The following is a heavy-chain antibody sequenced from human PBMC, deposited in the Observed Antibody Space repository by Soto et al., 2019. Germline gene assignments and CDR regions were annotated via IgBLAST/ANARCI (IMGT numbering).Heavy chain of an antibody. J-gene: IGHJ6*02. Sequence: EVQLVDSGGGLVQPGGSLRLSCVASGFTFSDHYMVWVRQAPGKGLEWVARSRNKANSYSTEYAASVKGRFTISRDVSENSLYLQMNSLKTEDTAVYYCVRGAYGSWRMDVWGQGTSVTVSS. CDR2: SRNKANSYST. CDR1: GFTFSDHY. D-gene: IGHD3-10*01. V-gene: IGHV3-72*01. CDR3: VRGAYGSWRMDV.